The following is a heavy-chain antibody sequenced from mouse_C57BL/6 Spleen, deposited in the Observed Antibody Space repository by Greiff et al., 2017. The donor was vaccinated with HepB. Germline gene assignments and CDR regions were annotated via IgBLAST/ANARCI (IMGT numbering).Heavy chain of an antibody. CDR1: GYTFTSYW. CDR2: IDPSDSYT. D-gene: IGHD3-2*02. CDR3: ARSERDRSGYAY. V-gene: IGHV1-59*01. J-gene: IGHJ2*01. Sequence: QVQLQQPGAELVRPGTSVKLSCKASGYTFTSYWMHWVKQRPGQGLEWIGVIDPSDSYTNYNQKFKGKATLTVDTSSSTVCMQYSSLTSEDSAVFYGARSERDRSGYAYWGQGTTLAVSS.